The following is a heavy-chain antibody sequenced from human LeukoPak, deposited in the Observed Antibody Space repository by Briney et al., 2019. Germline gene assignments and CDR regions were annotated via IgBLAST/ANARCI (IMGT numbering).Heavy chain of an antibody. V-gene: IGHV7-4-1*02. Sequence: ASVKVSCKASGYTFTSYAMNWVREAPGQGLEWMGWINTNTGNPTYAQGFTGRFVFSLDTSVSTAYLQISSLKAEDTAVYYCARDGGGFGPTSDFDYWGQGTLVTVSS. CDR3: ARDGGGFGPTSDFDY. J-gene: IGHJ4*02. CDR2: INTNTGNP. D-gene: IGHD3-10*01. CDR1: GYTFTSYA.